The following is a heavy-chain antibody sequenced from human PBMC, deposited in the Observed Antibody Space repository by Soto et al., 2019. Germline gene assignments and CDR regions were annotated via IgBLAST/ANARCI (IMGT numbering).Heavy chain of an antibody. J-gene: IGHJ4*02. D-gene: IGHD3-16*01. CDR3: AKDVHFAVSGSSDY. CDR2: ISWNSGNI. CDR1: GFTFDEYA. Sequence: EVQLVESGGGLVQPGRSLRLSCAASGFTFDEYAMHWVRQAPGKGLEWVSSISWNSGNIGYADSVKGRFTISRDNAKNSLYLQMNSLRAEYTAFYYCAKDVHFAVSGSSDYLGQGTLVTVSS. V-gene: IGHV3-9*01.